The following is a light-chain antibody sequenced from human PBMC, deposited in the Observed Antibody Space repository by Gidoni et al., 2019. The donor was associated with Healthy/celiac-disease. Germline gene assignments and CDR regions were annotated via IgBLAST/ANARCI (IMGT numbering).Light chain of an antibody. Sequence: IQMTQSPPSLSASVGDRVTITCLASQSITSYLNWYQQKPGKAPKLLIYAASSLQRGVPSRFSGSGSGTDFTLTISSLQPEDFATYYCQQSYSTPCSFGEGTKLEIK. CDR3: QQSYSTPCS. CDR2: AAS. J-gene: IGKJ2*04. CDR1: QSITSY. V-gene: IGKV1-39*01.